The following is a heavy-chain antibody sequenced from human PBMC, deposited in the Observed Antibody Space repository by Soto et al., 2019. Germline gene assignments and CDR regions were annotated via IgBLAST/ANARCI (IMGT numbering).Heavy chain of an antibody. CDR2: INPATGAA. Sequence: QLHLVQSGAVVKKPGASVTVSCSASGYPVTAYYMHWVRQAPGRGLEWMGGINPATGAAKYTQAFQGRVTMTRDTSTSTVFMELSRRTSGDTAGFYWARGGGVGVAGSAAFDMWGQGTLVTVSS. V-gene: IGHV1-2*02. J-gene: IGHJ3*02. D-gene: IGHD3-3*01. CDR3: ARGGGVGVAGSAAFDM. CDR1: GYPVTAYY.